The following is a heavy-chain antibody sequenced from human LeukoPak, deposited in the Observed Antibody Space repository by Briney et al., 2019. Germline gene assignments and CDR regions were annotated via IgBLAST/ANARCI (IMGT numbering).Heavy chain of an antibody. CDR2: ISGSGGRT. V-gene: IGHV3-23*01. CDR3: AKDFEGYSSSWYYFDY. J-gene: IGHJ4*02. Sequence: GGSLRLSCAASGFTFNNYAMSWVRQAPGKGLEWVSTISGSGGRTYYADSGKGRFTISRDNSKNTLYLQMNSLRAEDTAIYYCAKDFEGYSSSWYYFDYWGPGTLVTVSS. D-gene: IGHD6-13*01. CDR1: GFTFNNYA.